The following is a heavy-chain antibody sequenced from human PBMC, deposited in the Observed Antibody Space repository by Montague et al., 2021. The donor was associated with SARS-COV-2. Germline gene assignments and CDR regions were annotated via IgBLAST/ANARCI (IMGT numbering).Heavy chain of an antibody. CDR3: ARGCEYSSSAGFDY. V-gene: IGHV4-39*07. CDR1: GGPISSSSYY. J-gene: IGHJ4*02. Sequence: SETLSLTCTVSGGPISSSSYYWGWIRQPPGKGLEWIGSIYYSGSTNYNPSLKSRVTISVDTSKNQFSLKLSSVTAADTAVYYCARGCEYSSSAGFDYWGQGTLVTVSS. CDR2: IYYSGST. D-gene: IGHD6-6*01.